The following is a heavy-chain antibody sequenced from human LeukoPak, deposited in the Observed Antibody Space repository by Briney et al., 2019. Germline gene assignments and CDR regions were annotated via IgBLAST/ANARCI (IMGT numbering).Heavy chain of an antibody. J-gene: IGHJ4*02. CDR1: GFTFSRHS. CDR2: ISSSSSYI. V-gene: IGHV3-21*01. Sequence: GGSLRLSCPASGFTFSRHSMNWVGQAPGKGLEWVSSISSSSSYIYYADSVKGRFTISRDNAKNSLYLQMNSLRAEDTAVYYCARDRALNCGGDCDFGYWGQGTLVTVSS. CDR3: ARDRALNCGGDCDFGY. D-gene: IGHD2-21*02.